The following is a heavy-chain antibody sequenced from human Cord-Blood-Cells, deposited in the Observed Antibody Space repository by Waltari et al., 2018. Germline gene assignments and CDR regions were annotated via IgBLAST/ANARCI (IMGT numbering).Heavy chain of an antibody. CDR2: VIPILGIA. D-gene: IGHD1-7*01. CDR1: GGTFSSYA. J-gene: IGHJ3*02. V-gene: IGHV1-69*09. CDR3: ARPGTVDAFDI. Sequence: QVQLVQSGAEVKKPGSSVKVSCKASGGTFSSYAISWVRQAPGQGLEWMGRVIPILGIANYAQKFQGRVTITADKSTSTAYMELSSLRSEDTAVYYCARPGTVDAFDIWGQGTMVTVSS.